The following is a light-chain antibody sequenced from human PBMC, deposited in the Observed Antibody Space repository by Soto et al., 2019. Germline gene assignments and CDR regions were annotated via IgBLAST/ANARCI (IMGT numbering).Light chain of an antibody. V-gene: IGLV1-44*01. CDR3: ATWDHSLNGVV. J-gene: IGLJ2*01. Sequence: QSVLTQPPSASWTPGQRVSISCSGGSSNIGTNTVNWYQHLPGTAPKLLIFSNDERPSGVPDRFSGSKSGTSASLAISGLQSDHEADYYCATWDHSLNGVVLGRGTK. CDR1: SSNIGTNT. CDR2: SND.